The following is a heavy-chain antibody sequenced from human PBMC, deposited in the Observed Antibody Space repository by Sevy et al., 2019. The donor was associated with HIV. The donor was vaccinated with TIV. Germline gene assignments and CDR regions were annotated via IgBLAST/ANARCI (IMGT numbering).Heavy chain of an antibody. CDR1: GFTFSTYN. CDR3: AGDRTYGSFFDY. V-gene: IGHV3-21*01. D-gene: IGHD3-10*01. Sequence: GGSLRLSCAASGFTFSTYNMNWVRQAPGKGLEWVSSIWSSSSYIYYADSVKGRFSISRDNAKNSLYLQMNSLKVEDTAVYYCAGDRTYGSFFDYWGQGTLVTVSS. J-gene: IGHJ4*02. CDR2: IWSSSSYI.